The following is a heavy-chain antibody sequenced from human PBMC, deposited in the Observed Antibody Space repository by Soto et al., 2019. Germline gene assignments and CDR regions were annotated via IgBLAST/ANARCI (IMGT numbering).Heavy chain of an antibody. CDR3: AKDGAVLYSSSWYWDY. V-gene: IGHV3-23*01. J-gene: IGHJ4*02. D-gene: IGHD6-13*01. CDR1: GFTFSSYA. Sequence: EVQLLESGGGLVQPGGSLRLSCAASGFTFSSYAMSWVRQAPGKGLEWGSALSGSGGSTYYADSVKGRFTISRDNSKNTLYLQMNSLRAEDTAVYYCAKDGAVLYSSSWYWDYWGQGTLVTVSS. CDR2: LSGSGGST.